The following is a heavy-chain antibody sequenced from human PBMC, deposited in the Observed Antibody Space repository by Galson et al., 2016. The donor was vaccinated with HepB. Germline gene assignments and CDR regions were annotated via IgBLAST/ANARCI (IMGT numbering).Heavy chain of an antibody. Sequence: SLRLSCAASGFTFSFYAMTWVRQAPGKGLEWVSGISSSGHNTYYADSVKGRFTISGDNSKNTLYLQMNSLRVEDTAVYYCGMTTPYYFDYWGQGTLVTVSS. J-gene: IGHJ4*02. V-gene: IGHV3-23*01. CDR1: GFTFSFYA. CDR2: ISSSGHNT. D-gene: IGHD4-17*01. CDR3: GMTTPYYFDY.